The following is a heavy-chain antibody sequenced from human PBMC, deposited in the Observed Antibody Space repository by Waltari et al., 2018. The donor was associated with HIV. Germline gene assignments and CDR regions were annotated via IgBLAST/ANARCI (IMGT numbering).Heavy chain of an antibody. V-gene: IGHV3-33*01. Sequence: QVQLAESGGGVVQPGRSLRLSWLASGCIFYNFGMHWVRQKPGKGLEWVAAIWYDGGNEYYADSVKGRFTISRDNSKNTLYLQMNSLRAEDTAVYYCARDWTITATTRVDFWGPGTLVTVSS. D-gene: IGHD1-20*01. CDR1: GCIFYNFG. J-gene: IGHJ4*03. CDR3: ARDWTITATTRVDF. CDR2: IWYDGGNE.